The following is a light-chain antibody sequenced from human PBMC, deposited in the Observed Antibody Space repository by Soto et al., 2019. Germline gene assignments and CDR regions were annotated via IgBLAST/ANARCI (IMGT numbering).Light chain of an antibody. CDR2: GAS. J-gene: IGKJ1*01. Sequence: PGERATLSCRASKSVDSTFFAWYQKKPGQAPRLLIYGASKRATGVPDRFSGSGSGTDFTLIISRLEPEDFAVYYCQQYMSSVTFGQGTKVEIK. CDR3: QQYMSSVT. CDR1: KSVDSTF. V-gene: IGKV3-20*01.